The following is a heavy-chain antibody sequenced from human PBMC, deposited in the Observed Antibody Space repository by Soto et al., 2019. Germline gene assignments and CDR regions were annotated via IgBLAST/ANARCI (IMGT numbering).Heavy chain of an antibody. Sequence: ASVKVSCKASGGTFTSYGISWVRQAPGQGLEWMGWISAYNGNTNYAQKLQGRVTMTTDTSTSTAYMELRSLRSDDTAVYYCARRVVGPTQPSWFDHPCQGPLVTVS. V-gene: IGHV1-18*01. CDR2: ISAYNGNT. D-gene: IGHD1-26*01. CDR1: GGTFTSYG. J-gene: IGHJ5*02. CDR3: ARRVVGPTQPSWFDH.